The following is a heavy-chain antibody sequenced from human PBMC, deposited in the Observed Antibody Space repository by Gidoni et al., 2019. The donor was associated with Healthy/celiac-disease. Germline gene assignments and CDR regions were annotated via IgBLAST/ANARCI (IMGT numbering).Heavy chain of an antibody. CDR1: GATFSSYA. J-gene: IGHJ5*02. D-gene: IGHD2-8*01. CDR3: ARDSYLGTNDNWFDP. CDR2: IIPIFGTA. V-gene: IGHV1-69*01. Sequence: QVQLVQSGAEVKKPGSSVKVSCKASGATFSSYAISWVRQAPGQGLEWMGGIIPIFGTANYAQKFQGRVTITADESTSTAYMELSSLRSEDTAVYYCARDSYLGTNDNWFDPWGQGTLVTVSS.